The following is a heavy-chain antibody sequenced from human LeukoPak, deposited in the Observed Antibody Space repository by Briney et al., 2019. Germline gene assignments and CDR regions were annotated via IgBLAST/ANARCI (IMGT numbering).Heavy chain of an antibody. V-gene: IGHV4-59*01. CDR1: GGSICSYY. Sequence: SETLSLTCTVSGGSICSYYWSWIRQPPGKGLEWIGYIYYSGSTDYNPSLKSRVTISVDTSKNQFSLKLSSVTAADTAVYYCARDRRDFDCWGQGTLVTVSS. CDR3: ARDRRDFDC. CDR2: IYYSGST. J-gene: IGHJ4*02.